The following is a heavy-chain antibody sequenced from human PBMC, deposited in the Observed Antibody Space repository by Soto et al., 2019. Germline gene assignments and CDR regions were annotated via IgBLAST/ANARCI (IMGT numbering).Heavy chain of an antibody. CDR1: GYSFTSYW. D-gene: IGHD6-13*01. V-gene: IGHV5-51*01. Sequence: PGESLKISCKGSGYSFTSYWIGWVRQMPGKGLEWMGIIYPGDSDTRYSPSFQGQVTISADKSISTAYLQWSSLKASDTAMYYCPSFPAAGKYYYGMDVCGQGYTVTVSS. CDR3: PSFPAAGKYYYGMDV. CDR2: IYPGDSDT. J-gene: IGHJ6*02.